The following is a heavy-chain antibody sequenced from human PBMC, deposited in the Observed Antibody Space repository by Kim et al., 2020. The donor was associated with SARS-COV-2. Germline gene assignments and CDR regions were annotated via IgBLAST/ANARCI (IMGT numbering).Heavy chain of an antibody. Sequence: GSTSYNPSLHSRVTISVDTSKNQFSLKLSSVTAADTAVYYCARGHNWFDPWGQGTLVTVSS. CDR2: GST. V-gene: IGHV4-30-2*04. J-gene: IGHJ5*02. CDR3: ARGHNWFDP.